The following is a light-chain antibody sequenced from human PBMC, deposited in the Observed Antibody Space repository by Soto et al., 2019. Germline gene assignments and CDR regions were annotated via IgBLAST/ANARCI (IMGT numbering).Light chain of an antibody. CDR1: QSVNIN. CDR3: QHYVERSPIT. J-gene: IGKJ5*01. V-gene: IGKV3-20*01. Sequence: EVVLTQSPATLSVSPGERATLSCRASQSVNINLAWYQQKPGQAPRLLISGASSRATGIPDRFSGSGSGTDFTLTISRLEPEDFALYYCQHYVERSPITFGQGTRLEI. CDR2: GAS.